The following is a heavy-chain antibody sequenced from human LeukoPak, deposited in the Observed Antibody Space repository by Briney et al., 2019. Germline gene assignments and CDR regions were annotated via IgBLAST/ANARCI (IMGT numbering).Heavy chain of an antibody. V-gene: IGHV4-31*03. Sequence: TLSLTCPLSGRSISSGGYYWSWIRQHPGKGLERIGYIFSSGSTYYTPSLKSRVTISVDTSKNQFSLKLSSVTAADTAVYYCARARLANWFDPWGQGTLVTVSS. D-gene: IGHD6-25*01. CDR3: ARARLANWFDP. CDR2: IFSSGST. J-gene: IGHJ5*02. CDR1: GRSISSGGYY.